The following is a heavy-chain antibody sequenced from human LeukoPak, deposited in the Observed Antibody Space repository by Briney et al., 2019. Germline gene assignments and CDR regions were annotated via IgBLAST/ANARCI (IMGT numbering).Heavy chain of an antibody. J-gene: IGHJ5*02. CDR3: AGGQAGSYSFGPYHWVDL. D-gene: IGHD3-16*02. Sequence: SETLSLTCTVSGGSINSYYWNWIRQPPGKGLEWISYMYYSGSTKYNPSLKSRVTISVDTSKHQSPLQLSSVPAADTAVYYCAGGQAGSYSFGPYHWVDLWGQGTLVNVSS. V-gene: IGHV4-59*01. CDR1: GGSINSYY. CDR2: MYYSGST.